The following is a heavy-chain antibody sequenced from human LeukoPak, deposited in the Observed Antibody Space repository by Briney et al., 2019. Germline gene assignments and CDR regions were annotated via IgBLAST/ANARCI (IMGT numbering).Heavy chain of an antibody. V-gene: IGHV4-61*02. J-gene: IGHJ3*02. CDR1: GGSISSGSYY. Sequence: SETLSLTCTVSGGSISSGSYYWSWIRQPAGKGLEWIGRIYTSGSTNYNPSLKSRVTISVDTSKNQFSLKLSSVTAADTAVYYCARALPVLKDAFDIWGQGTMVTVSS. CDR2: IYTSGST. D-gene: IGHD4-23*01. CDR3: ARALPVLKDAFDI.